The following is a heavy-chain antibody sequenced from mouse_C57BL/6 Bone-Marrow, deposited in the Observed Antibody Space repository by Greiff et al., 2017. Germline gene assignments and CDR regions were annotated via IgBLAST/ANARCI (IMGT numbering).Heavy chain of an antibody. V-gene: IGHV1-66*01. CDR2: IYPGSGNT. CDR1: GYSFTSYY. Sequence: VQLQQSGPELVKPGASVKISCKASGYSFTSYYIHWVKQRPGQGLEWIGWIYPGSGNTKYNEKFKGKATLTADTSSSTAYMQLSSLTSADSAVYYCAKEKIYYDYDGPFMDYWGQGTSVTVSS. D-gene: IGHD2-4*01. CDR3: AKEKIYYDYDGPFMDY. J-gene: IGHJ4*01.